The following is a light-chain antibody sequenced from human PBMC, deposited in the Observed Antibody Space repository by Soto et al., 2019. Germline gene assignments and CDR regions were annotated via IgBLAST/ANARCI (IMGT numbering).Light chain of an antibody. J-gene: IGLJ3*02. CDR2: LNN. CDR1: SSNIGRNS. CDR3: ATWDDSLISPV. Sequence: QSVLTQPPSASGTPGQRVTISCSGSSSNIGRNSVHWYQQLPGTAPKLLMFLNNQRPSGVPDRFSGSTSGTSASLAISGLRSEDEADYFCATWDDSLISPVFGGGTKLTVL. V-gene: IGLV1-47*01.